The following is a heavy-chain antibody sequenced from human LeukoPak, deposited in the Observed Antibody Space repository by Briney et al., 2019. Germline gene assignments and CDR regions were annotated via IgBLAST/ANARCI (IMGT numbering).Heavy chain of an antibody. J-gene: IGHJ4*02. D-gene: IGHD5-24*01. Sequence: SVTVSCTASGGTFSIYAISWVRQAPGQGLEWMGGIIPIFGTANYAQKFQGRVTITADESTSTAYMELSSLRSEDTAVYYCARGTMATITDYWGQGTLVTVSS. CDR3: ARGTMATITDY. CDR1: GGTFSIYA. V-gene: IGHV1-69*13. CDR2: IIPIFGTA.